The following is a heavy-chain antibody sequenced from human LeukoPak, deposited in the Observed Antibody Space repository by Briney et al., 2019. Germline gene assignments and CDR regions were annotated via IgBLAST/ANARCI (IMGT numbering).Heavy chain of an antibody. J-gene: IGHJ5*02. V-gene: IGHV3-33*01. CDR1: GFTFSSSG. CDR3: ARDLYDSSGYYQNWFDP. CDR2: IWYDGRNT. D-gene: IGHD3-22*01. Sequence: GGSLRLSCAASGFTFSSSGMHGGRQGPGKGLEWVAAIWYDGRNTYYADSVKGRFTISRDNSKNTLYLQMNSLRAEDTAVYYCARDLYDSSGYYQNWFDPWGQGTLVTVSS.